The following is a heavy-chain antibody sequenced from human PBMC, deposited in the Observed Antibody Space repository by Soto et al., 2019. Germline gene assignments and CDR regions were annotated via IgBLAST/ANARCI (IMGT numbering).Heavy chain of an antibody. V-gene: IGHV3-73*01. CDR3: TIPPYCGGDCYSGVGY. J-gene: IGHJ4*02. Sequence: GGSLRLSCAASGFTFSGSAMHWVRQASGKGLEWVGRIRSKANSYATAYAASVKGRFTISRDDSKNTAYLQMNSLKTEDMAVYYCTIPPYCGGDCYSGVGYWGQGTLVTVSS. CDR1: GFTFSGSA. D-gene: IGHD2-21*02. CDR2: IRSKANSYAT.